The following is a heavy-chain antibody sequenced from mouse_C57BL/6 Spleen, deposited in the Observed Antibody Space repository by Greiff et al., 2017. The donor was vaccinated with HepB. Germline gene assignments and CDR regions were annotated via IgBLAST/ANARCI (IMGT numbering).Heavy chain of an antibody. V-gene: IGHV1-18*01. CDR1: GYTFTDYN. Sequence: EVQLQQSGPELVKPGASVKIPCKASGYTFTDYNMDWVKQSHGKSLEWIGDINPNNGGTIYNQKFKGKATLTVDKSSSTAYMELLSLTSEDTAVYYCARSEEALAYWGQGTLVTVSA. CDR3: ARSEEALAY. CDR2: INPNNGGT. J-gene: IGHJ3*01. D-gene: IGHD6-1*01.